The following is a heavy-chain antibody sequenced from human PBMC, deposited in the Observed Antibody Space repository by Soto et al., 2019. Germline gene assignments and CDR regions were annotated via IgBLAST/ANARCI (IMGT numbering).Heavy chain of an antibody. CDR1: GASFYNFA. V-gene: IGHV1-69*01. CDR2: LTPVFRTA. J-gene: IGHJ4*02. Sequence: QVDLVRSGAEVKKPGSSVTVSCKASGASFYNFALYWVRQAPGQGLEWVGGLTPVFRTANYSQKFQGRVTITADESTTTAYMELSNLRSDDTAVFYCAGVDCGGGTCYSGGVDYWGQGTLVTVSS. D-gene: IGHD2-15*01. CDR3: AGVDCGGGTCYSGGVDY.